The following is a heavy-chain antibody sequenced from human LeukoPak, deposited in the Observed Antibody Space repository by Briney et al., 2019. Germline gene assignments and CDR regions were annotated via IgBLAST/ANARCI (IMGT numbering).Heavy chain of an antibody. D-gene: IGHD3-22*01. CDR3: ARGDDSSGYYPLGY. J-gene: IGHJ4*02. CDR1: GYTFTSYG. CDR2: ISAYNGNT. V-gene: IGHV1-18*01. Sequence: ASVKVSCKASGYTFTSYGISWVRRAPGQGLEWMGWISAYNGNTNYAQKLQGRVTMTTDTSTSTAYMELRSLRSDDTAVYYCARGDDSSGYYPLGYWGQGTLVTVSS.